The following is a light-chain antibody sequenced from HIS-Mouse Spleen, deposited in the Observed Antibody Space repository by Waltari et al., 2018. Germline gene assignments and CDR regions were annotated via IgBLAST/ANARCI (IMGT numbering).Light chain of an antibody. J-gene: IGLJ1*01. V-gene: IGLV2-8*01. CDR3: SSYAGSNNSLYV. CDR2: EVS. Sequence: QSALTQPPSASGSPGQSVTISCTGTSSDVGGYNYVSWYQQHPGKAPKLMIYEVSKRPAGVPDSFAGSKAGNTASLNVAGLQAEDEADYYCSSYAGSNNSLYVFGTGTKVTVL. CDR1: SSDVGGYNY.